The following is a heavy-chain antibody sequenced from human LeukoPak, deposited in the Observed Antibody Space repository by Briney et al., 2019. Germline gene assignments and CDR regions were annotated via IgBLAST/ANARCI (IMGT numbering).Heavy chain of an antibody. CDR3: AHRGGFGSSGLYFAY. Sequence: SGPTLVNPTQTLTLTCTSFGFSLSTSGVGVGWIRQPPGKALEWLALIYWDDDKRYSPSLKSRLTITKDTSKNQVVLTVTNMDPVDTATYYCAHRGGFGSSGLYFAYWSQGALVTVSS. V-gene: IGHV2-5*02. CDR1: GFSLSTSGVG. CDR2: IYWDDDK. J-gene: IGHJ4*02. D-gene: IGHD3-22*01.